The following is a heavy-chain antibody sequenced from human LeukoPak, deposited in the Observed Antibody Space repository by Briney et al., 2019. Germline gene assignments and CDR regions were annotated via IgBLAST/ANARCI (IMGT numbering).Heavy chain of an antibody. V-gene: IGHV3-66*01. CDR3: AKGEQQWLVIIPDI. CDR2: IYSGGST. Sequence: TGGSLRLSCAASGFTVSSNYMSWVRQAPGKGLEWVSVIYSGGSTYYADSVKGRFTISRDNSKNTLYLQMNSLRAEDTAVYYCAKGEQQWLVIIPDIWGQGTMVTVSS. J-gene: IGHJ3*02. D-gene: IGHD6-19*01. CDR1: GFTVSSNY.